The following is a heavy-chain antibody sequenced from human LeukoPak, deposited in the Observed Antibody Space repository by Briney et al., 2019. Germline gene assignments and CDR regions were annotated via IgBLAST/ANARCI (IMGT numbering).Heavy chain of an antibody. CDR3: ASKEYQLLTYYYYYYMDV. Sequence: SVKVSCKASGGTFSSYAISWVRQAPGQGLEWMGGIIPIFGTANYAQKFQGRVTITADESTSTAYMELSSLRSEDTAVYYCASKEYQLLTYYYYYYMDVWGKGTAVTVSS. V-gene: IGHV1-69*13. D-gene: IGHD2-2*01. J-gene: IGHJ6*03. CDR2: IIPIFGTA. CDR1: GGTFSSYA.